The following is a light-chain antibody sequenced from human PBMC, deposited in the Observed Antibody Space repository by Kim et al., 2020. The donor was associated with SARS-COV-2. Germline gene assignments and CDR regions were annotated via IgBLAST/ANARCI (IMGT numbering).Light chain of an antibody. V-gene: IGLV3-9*01. CDR1: NIGSKN. CDR3: QVWDSSNVV. Sequence: SVGLGQTARITCGGNNIGSKNVHWYQQKPGQAPVLVIYRDSNRPSGIPERFSGSNSGNTATLTISRAQAGDEADYYCQVWDSSNVVFGGGTQLTVL. J-gene: IGLJ2*01. CDR2: RDS.